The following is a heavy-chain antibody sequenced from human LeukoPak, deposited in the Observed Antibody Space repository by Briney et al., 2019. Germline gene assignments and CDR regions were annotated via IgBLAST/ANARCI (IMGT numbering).Heavy chain of an antibody. CDR1: GFTLRSYA. CDR2: ISGSGGST. D-gene: IGHD2-21*02. Sequence: GGSLRLSCAASGFTLRSYAMIWVRQAPGKGLEWVSAISGSGGSTYYADSVKGRFTISRDNSKNTLYLQMNSLRAEDTAVYYCAKVLVVVVTATQYYFDSWGQGTLVTVSS. V-gene: IGHV3-23*01. CDR3: AKVLVVVVTATQYYFDS. J-gene: IGHJ4*02.